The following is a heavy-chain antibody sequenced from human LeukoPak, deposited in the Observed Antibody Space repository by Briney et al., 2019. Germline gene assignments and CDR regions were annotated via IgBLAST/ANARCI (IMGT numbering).Heavy chain of an antibody. J-gene: IGHJ4*02. CDR2: INPNSGGT. D-gene: IGHD3-22*01. Sequence: ASVKVSCKASGYTFTDYYMHWVRQAPGQGLEWMGCINPNSGGTKYGQKFQGRVTTTRDTSISTAHMELTGLGSDDTAVYYCARGGYYDSSGFDNWGQGTLVTVSS. V-gene: IGHV1-2*02. CDR3: ARGGYYDSSGFDN. CDR1: GYTFTDYY.